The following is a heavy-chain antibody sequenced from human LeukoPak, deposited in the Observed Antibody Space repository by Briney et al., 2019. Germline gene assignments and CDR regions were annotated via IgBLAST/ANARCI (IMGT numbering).Heavy chain of an antibody. V-gene: IGHV5-10-1*01. CDR1: GYSFTSYW. Sequence: GESLRISCKGSGYSFTSYWISWVRQMPGKGLEWMGRIDPSDSYTNYSPSFQGHVTISADKSISTAYLQWSSLKASDTAMYYCARHPRYYDSSGYAFDYWGQGTLVTVSS. D-gene: IGHD3-22*01. CDR2: IDPSDSYT. J-gene: IGHJ4*02. CDR3: ARHPRYYDSSGYAFDY.